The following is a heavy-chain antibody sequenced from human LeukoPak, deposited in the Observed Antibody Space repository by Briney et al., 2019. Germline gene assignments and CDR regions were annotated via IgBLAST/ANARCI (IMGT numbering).Heavy chain of an antibody. CDR1: GYTFTSYG. V-gene: IGHV1-18*01. J-gene: IGHJ6*02. Sequence: ASVKVSCKASGYTFTSYGISWVRQAPGQGLEWMGWISAYNGNTNYAQKLQGRVTMTTDTSTSTAYMELRSLRSDDTAVYYCAREREDYGSRNYFDYYYGMDVWGQGTTVIVSS. CDR2: ISAYNGNT. D-gene: IGHD3-10*01. CDR3: AREREDYGSRNYFDYYYGMDV.